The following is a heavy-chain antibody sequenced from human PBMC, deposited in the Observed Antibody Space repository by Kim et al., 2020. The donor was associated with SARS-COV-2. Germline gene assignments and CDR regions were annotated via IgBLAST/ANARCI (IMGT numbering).Heavy chain of an antibody. Sequence: SDTLSLTCTVSGGSISSSSYYWGWIRQPPGKGLEWIGSIYYSGSTYYNPSLKSRVTISVDTSKNQFSLKLSSVTAADTAVYYCARRVYATAIPGAIDYWGQGTLVTVSS. CDR1: GGSISSSSYY. V-gene: IGHV4-39*01. D-gene: IGHD2-2*02. CDR3: ARRVYATAIPGAIDY. CDR2: IYYSGST. J-gene: IGHJ4*02.